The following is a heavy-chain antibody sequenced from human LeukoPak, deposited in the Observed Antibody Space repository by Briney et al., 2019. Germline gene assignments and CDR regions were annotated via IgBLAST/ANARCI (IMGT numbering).Heavy chain of an antibody. D-gene: IGHD2-15*01. J-gene: IGHJ4*02. Sequence: GGSLRLSCAASGFTFSSFSMNWVRQAPGKGLEWVSSISSSSSYIYYADSVKGRFTISRDNAKNSLYLQMNSLRAEDTAVYYCARDVGYCSGGSCDSWIYWGQGTLVTVSS. V-gene: IGHV3-21*01. CDR1: GFTFSSFS. CDR2: ISSSSSYI. CDR3: ARDVGYCSGGSCDSWIY.